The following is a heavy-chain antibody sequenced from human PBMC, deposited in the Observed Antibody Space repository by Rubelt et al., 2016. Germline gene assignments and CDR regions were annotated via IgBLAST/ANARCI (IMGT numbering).Heavy chain of an antibody. Sequence: EVQLVESGGGVVQPGGSLRLSCAASGFTFRSYSMNWVRQAPGKGLEWVSSISSSSSTIYYADSVKGGFTISRDNAKNSLYLQMNSLRAEDTAVYYCARDLIGIAARSFDFWGQGTPVTVSS. V-gene: IGHV3-48*01. CDR3: ARDLIGIAARSFDF. CDR1: GFTFRSYS. CDR2: ISSSSSTI. J-gene: IGHJ4*02. D-gene: IGHD6-6*01.